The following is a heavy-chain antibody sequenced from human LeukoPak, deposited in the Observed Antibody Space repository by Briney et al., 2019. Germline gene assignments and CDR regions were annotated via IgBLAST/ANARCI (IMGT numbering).Heavy chain of an antibody. J-gene: IGHJ6*04. V-gene: IGHV1-69*06. CDR1: GYTFTSYG. Sequence: GASVKVSCKASGYTFTSYGISWVRQAPGQGLEWMGGIIPIFGTANYAQKFQGRVTITADKSTSTAYMELSSLRSEDTAVYYCASQVRGVLYYYYYGMDVWGKGTTVTVSS. CDR3: ASQVRGVLYYYYYGMDV. CDR2: IIPIFGTA. D-gene: IGHD3-10*01.